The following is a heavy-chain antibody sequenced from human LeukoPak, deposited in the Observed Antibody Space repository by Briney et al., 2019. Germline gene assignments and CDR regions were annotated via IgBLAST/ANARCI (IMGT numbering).Heavy chain of an antibody. D-gene: IGHD3-10*01. CDR1: GYTFTSYY. Sequence: ASVKVSCKASGYTFTSYYMHWVRQAPGQGLEWMGIINPSGGSTSYAQKFQGRVTMTRDTSTSTVYMGLSSLRSEDTAVYYCARAVPVSWFGELINSYYMDVWGKGTTVTISS. CDR2: INPSGGST. V-gene: IGHV1-46*01. CDR3: ARAVPVSWFGELINSYYMDV. J-gene: IGHJ6*03.